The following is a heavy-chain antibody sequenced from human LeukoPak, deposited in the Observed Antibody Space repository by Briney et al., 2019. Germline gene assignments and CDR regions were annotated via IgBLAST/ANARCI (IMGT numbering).Heavy chain of an antibody. CDR2: IYYSGNT. Sequence: PSETLSLTCSVSGDSISTTAYYWAWIRQPPGKGLEWIGNIYYSGNTFHSPSLRSRVTISVDTSKNQFSLKPTSVTAADTAVYYCSRLQYTYGSEFDHWGQGTLVTVSS. V-gene: IGHV4-39*01. CDR1: GDSISTTAYY. J-gene: IGHJ4*02. D-gene: IGHD5-18*01. CDR3: SRLQYTYGSEFDH.